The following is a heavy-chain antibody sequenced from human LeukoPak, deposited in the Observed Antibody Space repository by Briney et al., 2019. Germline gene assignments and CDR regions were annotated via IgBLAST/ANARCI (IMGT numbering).Heavy chain of an antibody. J-gene: IGHJ4*02. Sequence: GRSLRLSCVASGFTFDDYAMHWVRQAPGKGLEWVSGISWNSGSIGYADSVKGRFTISRDNAKNSLYLQMNSLRAEDTALYYCAKGPGIFGVVIDPHYFDYRGQGTLVTVSS. D-gene: IGHD3-3*01. CDR3: AKGPGIFGVVIDPHYFDY. CDR1: GFTFDDYA. V-gene: IGHV3-9*01. CDR2: ISWNSGSI.